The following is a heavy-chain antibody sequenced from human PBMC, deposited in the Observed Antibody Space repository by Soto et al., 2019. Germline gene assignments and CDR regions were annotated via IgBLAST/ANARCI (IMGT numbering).Heavy chain of an antibody. D-gene: IGHD4-4*01. V-gene: IGHV4-34*01. CDR3: AYRLGYRKDWCDP. J-gene: IGHJ5*02. CDR1: GGSFSGYY. Sequence: PSETLSLTCAVYGGSFSGYYWSWIRQPPGKGLEWIGEINHSGSTNYNPSLKSRVTISVDTSKNQFSLKLSSVTAADTAVYYCAYRLGYRKDWCDPRSQRTLDTVSS. CDR2: INHSGST.